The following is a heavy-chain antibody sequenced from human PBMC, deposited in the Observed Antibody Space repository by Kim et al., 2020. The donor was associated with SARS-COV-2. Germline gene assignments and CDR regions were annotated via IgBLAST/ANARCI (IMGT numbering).Heavy chain of an antibody. D-gene: IGHD3-22*01. Sequence: GGSLRRSCAASGFTFSSYGMHWVRQAPGKGLEWVAVIWYDGSNKYYADSVKGRFTISRDNSKNTLYLQMNSLRAEDTAVYYCARDGGYDSSGYYYHYYYYMDVWGKGTTVTVSS. J-gene: IGHJ6*03. V-gene: IGHV3-33*01. CDR2: IWYDGSNK. CDR1: GFTFSSYG. CDR3: ARDGGYDSSGYYYHYYYYMDV.